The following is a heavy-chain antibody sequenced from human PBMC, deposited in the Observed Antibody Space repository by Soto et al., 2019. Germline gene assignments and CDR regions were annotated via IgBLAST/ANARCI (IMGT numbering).Heavy chain of an antibody. CDR3: ARGVVVVVAATRNYYCGMDV. V-gene: IGHV1-69*01. Sequence: QVPLVQSGAEVKKPGSSVKVSCKASGGTFSSYAISWVRQAPGQGLEWMGGTIPIFGTANYAQKYQGRVTITADESTSTADMELSSVRAEDTAVYYCARGVVVVVAATRNYYCGMDVWGQGTTVTVSS. CDR1: GGTFSSYA. D-gene: IGHD2-15*01. J-gene: IGHJ6*02. CDR2: TIPIFGTA.